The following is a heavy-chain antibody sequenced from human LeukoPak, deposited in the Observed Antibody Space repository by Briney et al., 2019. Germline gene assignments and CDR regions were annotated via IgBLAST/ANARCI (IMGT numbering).Heavy chain of an antibody. CDR2: IYPGDSDT. CDR3: ARLRTTVTYYYYYYMDV. CDR1: VFSFTNYW. Sequence: GESLKISCKTSVFSFTNYWIAWVRQMLGEGLEWMGSIYPGDSDTRYNPSFQGQVTISADRSIRTAYLQWSSLKASDTAMYYCARLRTTVTYYYYYYMDVWGKGTTVTVSS. J-gene: IGHJ6*03. D-gene: IGHD4-17*01. V-gene: IGHV5-51*01.